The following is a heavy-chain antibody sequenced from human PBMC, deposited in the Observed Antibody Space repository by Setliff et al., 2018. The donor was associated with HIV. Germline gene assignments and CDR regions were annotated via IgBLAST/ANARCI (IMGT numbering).Heavy chain of an antibody. CDR1: GGSVGSSSYY. Sequence: PSETLSLTCTVSGGSVGSSSYYWAWIRQPPGKGLEWIGSIYYTGNTKYNPSLESRVTFSIDTCENQFSLRLASVPAADTAIYYCARDDSIVLVPAIMRGDRFDFWGQGRMVTVSS. CDR3: ARDDSIVLVPAIMRGDRFDF. J-gene: IGHJ3*01. V-gene: IGHV4-39*07. CDR2: IYYTGNT. D-gene: IGHD2-2*01.